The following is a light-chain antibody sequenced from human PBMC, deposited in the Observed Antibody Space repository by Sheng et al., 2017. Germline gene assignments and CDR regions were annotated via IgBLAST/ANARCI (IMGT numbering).Light chain of an antibody. CDR1: QSVGSD. J-gene: IGKJ2*01. CDR2: AGS. V-gene: IGKV3-15*01. Sequence: EIVMTQYPATLSVSPGERATLSCRASQSVGSDLAWYQQKPGQAPRLLIYAGSTRATGIPARFSGSGSGTEFTLTISSLQSEDFAVYYCQQYNNWHTFGQGTKVEIK. CDR3: QQYNNWHT.